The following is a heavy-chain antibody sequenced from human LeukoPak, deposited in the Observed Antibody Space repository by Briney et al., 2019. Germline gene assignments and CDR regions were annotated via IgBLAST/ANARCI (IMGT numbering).Heavy chain of an antibody. D-gene: IGHD4-17*01. CDR2: ITGSGGSS. V-gene: IGHV3-23*01. Sequence: GGSLRLSCAGSGFTLSSYSMDWVRQAPGKGLEWVSVITGSGGSSYYADSVKGRFTVSRDNSKNTLYLQMTSLRVEDTAVYYCATSQTTVYEFDYWGQGTLVTVSS. CDR3: ATSQTTVYEFDY. CDR1: GFTLSSYS. J-gene: IGHJ4*02.